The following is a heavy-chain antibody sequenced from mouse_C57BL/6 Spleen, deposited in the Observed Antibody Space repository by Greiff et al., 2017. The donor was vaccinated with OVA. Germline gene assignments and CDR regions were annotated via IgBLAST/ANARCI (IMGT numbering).Heavy chain of an antibody. CDR3: APSITTVVAPGFAY. CDR2: IDPENGET. CDR1: GFNIKDYY. V-gene: IGHV14-2*01. J-gene: IGHJ3*01. D-gene: IGHD1-1*01. Sequence: VQLQQSGAELVKPGASVKLSCTASGFNIKDYYMHWVKQRTEQGLEWIGRIDPENGETKYAPKFQGKATITADTSSNTAYLPLSSLTSEDTAVYSCAPSITTVVAPGFAYWGQGTLVTVSA.